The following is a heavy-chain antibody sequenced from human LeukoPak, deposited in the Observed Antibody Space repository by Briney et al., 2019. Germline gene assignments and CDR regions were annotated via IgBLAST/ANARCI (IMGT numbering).Heavy chain of an antibody. J-gene: IGHJ4*02. V-gene: IGHV3-48*04. D-gene: IGHD2-2*01. CDR1: GFTLSRDS. Sequence: GGSLRLSCAASGFTLSRDSMNWVRQAPGKGLEWISYISHDSGIRYYADSVKGRFTISRDNAKNSLYLQMNSLRAEDTAVYYCARVGRSHNYIVVVPAATRLDYWGQGTLVTVSS. CDR2: ISHDSGIR. CDR3: ARVGRSHNYIVVVPAATRLDY.